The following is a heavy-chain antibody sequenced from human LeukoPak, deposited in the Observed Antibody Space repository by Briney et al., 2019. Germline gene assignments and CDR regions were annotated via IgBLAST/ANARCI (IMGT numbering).Heavy chain of an antibody. Sequence: GESLKISCKGSGYSFTSYWIGWVRQMPGKGLEWMGIIYPGDSDTRYSPSFQGQVTISADKSISTAYLQWSSLKASDTAMYYCARRSSGWCGGNWFDPWGQGTLVTVSS. CDR1: GYSFTSYW. D-gene: IGHD6-19*01. V-gene: IGHV5-51*01. J-gene: IGHJ5*02. CDR3: ARRSSGWCGGNWFDP. CDR2: IYPGDSDT.